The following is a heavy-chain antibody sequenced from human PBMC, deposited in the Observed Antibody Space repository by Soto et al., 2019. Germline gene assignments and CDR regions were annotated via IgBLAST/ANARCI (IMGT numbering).Heavy chain of an antibody. CDR1: GRSIRSYY. Sequence: QVELQESGPGLVKPSETLSLTCTVSGRSIRSYYWTWIRQSPGKGLEWIGHMFYGGRTNYNPFLKSRVTLSIDTSKNQFSLKLSSVTTADTAVYFCARGDHIVASWGQGTLVSVSS. CDR2: MFYGGRT. V-gene: IGHV4-59*01. D-gene: IGHD2-21*01. J-gene: IGHJ5*02. CDR3: ARGDHIVAS.